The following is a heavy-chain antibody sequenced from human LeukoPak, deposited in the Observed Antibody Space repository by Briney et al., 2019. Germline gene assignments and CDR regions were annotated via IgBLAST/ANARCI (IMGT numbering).Heavy chain of an antibody. V-gene: IGHV1-69*01. J-gene: IGHJ3*02. D-gene: IGHD3-22*01. Sequence: SVKVSREASGGTFSSYAIRWVRQAPGQGLEWMGGIIPIFGTANYAQKFQGRVTITADESTSTAYMELSSLRSEDTAVYYCARDLTYYYDSSGYYLDAFDIWGQGTLVTVSS. CDR1: GGTFSSYA. CDR2: IIPIFGTA. CDR3: ARDLTYYYDSSGYYLDAFDI.